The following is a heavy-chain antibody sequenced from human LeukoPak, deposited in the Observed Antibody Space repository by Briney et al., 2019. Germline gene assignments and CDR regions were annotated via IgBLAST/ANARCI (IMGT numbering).Heavy chain of an antibody. CDR3: ARALRIPKRGYSYGWAYYFDY. J-gene: IGHJ4*02. CDR1: GYTFTSYG. CDR2: ISAYNGNT. V-gene: IGHV1-18*01. D-gene: IGHD5-18*01. Sequence: ASVKVSCKASGYTFTSYGISWVRQAPGQGLEWMGWISAYNGNTNYAQKLQSRVTMTTDTSTSTAYMELRSLRSDDTAVYYCARALRIPKRGYSYGWAYYFDYWGQGTLVTVSS.